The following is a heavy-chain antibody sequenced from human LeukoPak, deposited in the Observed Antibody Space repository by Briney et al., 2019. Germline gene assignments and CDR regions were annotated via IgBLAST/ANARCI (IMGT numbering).Heavy chain of an antibody. CDR1: GYSISSGYY. CDR3: ARDDGSGKGFDL. D-gene: IGHD3-3*01. CDR2: IYHSGST. Sequence: SETLSLTCTVSGYSISSGYYWGWIRQPPGKGLEWIGIIYHSGSTYYNPSLKSRVTLSVDTSKNRFSLKLNSVTAADTAVYYCARDDGSGKGFDLWGQGTLVTVSS. V-gene: IGHV4-38-2*02. J-gene: IGHJ5*02.